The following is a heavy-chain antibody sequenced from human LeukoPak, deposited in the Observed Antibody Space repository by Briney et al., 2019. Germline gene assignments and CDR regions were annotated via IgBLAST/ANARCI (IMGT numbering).Heavy chain of an antibody. CDR2: IYHSGST. CDR1: GGSISSGGYS. Sequence: SQTLSLTCAVSGGSISSGGYSWSWIRQPPGKGLEWIGYIYHSGSTYYNPSLKSRVTISVDRSKNQFSLKLSSVTAADTAVYYCAREAGYSYRSYGMDVWGQGTTVTVSS. D-gene: IGHD5-18*01. CDR3: AREAGYSYRSYGMDV. V-gene: IGHV4-30-2*01. J-gene: IGHJ6*02.